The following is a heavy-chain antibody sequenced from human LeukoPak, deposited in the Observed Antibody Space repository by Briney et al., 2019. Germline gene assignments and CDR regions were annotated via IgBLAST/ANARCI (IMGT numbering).Heavy chain of an antibody. CDR3: ARSLIVVVPAAPGGNWFDH. CDR1: GGSFSGYY. CDR2: INHSGST. Sequence: PSETLSLTCAVYGGSFSGYYWSWIRQPPGKGLEWIGEINHSGSTKYNPSLKSRVTISVDTSKNQFSLKLSSVTAADTAVYYCARSLIVVVPAAPGGNWFDHWGQGTLVTVSS. D-gene: IGHD2-2*01. V-gene: IGHV4-34*01. J-gene: IGHJ5*02.